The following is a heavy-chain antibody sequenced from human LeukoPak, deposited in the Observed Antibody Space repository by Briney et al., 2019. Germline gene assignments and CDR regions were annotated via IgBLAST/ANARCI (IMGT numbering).Heavy chain of an antibody. J-gene: IGHJ4*02. CDR3: ARDYYDSSGYYYVEVFDY. CDR1: GYTFTSYG. V-gene: IGHV1-18*01. CDR2: TSAYNGNT. D-gene: IGHD3-22*01. Sequence: ASVKVSCKASGYTFTSYGISWVRQAPGQGLEWMGWTSAYNGNTNYAQKLQGRVTMTTDTSASTAYMELRSLRSDDTAVYYCARDYYDSSGYYYVEVFDYWGQGTLVTVSS.